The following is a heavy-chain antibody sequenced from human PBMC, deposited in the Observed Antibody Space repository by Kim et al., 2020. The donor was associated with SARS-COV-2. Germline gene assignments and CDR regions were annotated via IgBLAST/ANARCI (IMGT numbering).Heavy chain of an antibody. CDR2: ISCSGDTA. CDR3: ARNLTD. D-gene: IGHD1-20*01. CDR1: GFTFSNYA. J-gene: IGHJ4*02. V-gene: IGHV3-23*01. Sequence: GGSLRLSCAGSGFTFSNYAMSWVRQAPGKGLEWVAVISCSGDTANYADSVKGRFTISRDNSKNTMYLQMNSLRVDDTAVYYCARNLTDWGQGILVPVPS.